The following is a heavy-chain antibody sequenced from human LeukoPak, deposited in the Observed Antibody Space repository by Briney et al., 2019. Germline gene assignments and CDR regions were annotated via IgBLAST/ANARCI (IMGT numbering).Heavy chain of an antibody. J-gene: IGHJ4*02. CDR1: GFTFSSYA. D-gene: IGHD4-17*01. V-gene: IGHV3-23*01. CDR2: ISGSGGST. Sequence: PEGSLRLSCAASGFTFSSYAMSWVRQAPGKGLEWVSAISGSGGSTYYADSVKGRFTISRDNSKNTRYLQMNSLRAEDTAVYYCAKDLDYGDYPDYWGQGTLVTVSS. CDR3: AKDLDYGDYPDY.